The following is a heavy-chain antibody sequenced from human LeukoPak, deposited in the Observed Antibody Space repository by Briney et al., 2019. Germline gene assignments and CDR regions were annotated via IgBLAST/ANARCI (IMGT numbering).Heavy chain of an antibody. CDR2: ISGSGGST. V-gene: IGHV3-23*01. J-gene: IGHJ4*02. CDR3: AKDQQGWPDIFDY. CDR1: GFTFSSYA. D-gene: IGHD3-9*01. Sequence: PGGSLRLSCAASGFTFSSYAMSWVRQAPGKGLERVSAISGSGGSTYYADSVKGRFTISRDNSKNTLYLQMNSLRAEDTAVYYCAKDQQGWPDIFDYWGQGTLVTVSS.